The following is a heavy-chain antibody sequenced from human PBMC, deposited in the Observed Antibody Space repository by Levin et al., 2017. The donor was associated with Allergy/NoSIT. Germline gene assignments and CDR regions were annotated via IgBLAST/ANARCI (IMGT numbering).Heavy chain of an antibody. CDR2: ISGNSDTI. CDR3: ARVSGYCPGDDVLPES. CDR1: GFTFSDYY. V-gene: IGHV3-11*01. Sequence: GGSLRLSCAASGFTFSDYYMTWIRQAPGKGLEWLSYISGNSDTIYYGDSVKGRFTISRDNAKTSLYLQMSSLRAEDTAVYFCARVSGYCPGDDVLPESWGQGTLVTVSS. J-gene: IGHJ5*02. D-gene: IGHD3-9*01.